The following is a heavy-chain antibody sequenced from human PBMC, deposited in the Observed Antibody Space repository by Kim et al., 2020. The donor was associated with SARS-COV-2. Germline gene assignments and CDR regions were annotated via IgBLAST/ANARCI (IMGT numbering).Heavy chain of an antibody. Sequence: ASVKVSCKVSGYTLTESSMHWVRQAPGKGLEWMGGFDPEDGETIYAQKFQGRVTITEDTSTDTAYMELSSLRSEDTAVYYCATTAGTGHSNWFDPWGQGTLGTVAS. V-gene: IGHV1-24*01. J-gene: IGHJ5*02. CDR2: FDPEDGET. CDR3: ATTAGTGHSNWFDP. CDR1: GYTLTESS. D-gene: IGHD6-13*01.